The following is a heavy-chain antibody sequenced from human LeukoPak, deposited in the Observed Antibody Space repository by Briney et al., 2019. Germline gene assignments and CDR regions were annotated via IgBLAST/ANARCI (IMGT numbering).Heavy chain of an antibody. CDR3: ARVPGFNSVNCYYYYYMDV. J-gene: IGHJ6*03. CDR1: AYTFTSYG. V-gene: IGHV1-18*01. Sequence: ASVKVSCKASAYTFTSYGISWVRQAPGQGLERMGWISAYNGNTNYSQELQGRVTVTTDTSTSTAYMELRSLRSDDTAVYYCARVPGFNSVNCYYYYYMDVWGKGTTVTVSS. CDR2: ISAYNGNT. D-gene: IGHD5-24*01.